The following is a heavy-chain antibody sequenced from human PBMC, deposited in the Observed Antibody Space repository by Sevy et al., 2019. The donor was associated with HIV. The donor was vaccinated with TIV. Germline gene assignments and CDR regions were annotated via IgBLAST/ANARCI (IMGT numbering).Heavy chain of an antibody. CDR3: ARIWSHSSSVVWNNYYYMDV. D-gene: IGHD6-13*01. Sequence: GGSLRLSCAASGFTFSDYYMSWIRQAPGKGLEWVSYISSSGSTIYYADSVKGRFTISRDNAKNSLYLQMNSLRAEDTAVYYCARIWSHSSSVVWNNYYYMDVWGKGTTVTVSS. V-gene: IGHV3-11*01. CDR2: ISSSGSTI. J-gene: IGHJ6*03. CDR1: GFTFSDYY.